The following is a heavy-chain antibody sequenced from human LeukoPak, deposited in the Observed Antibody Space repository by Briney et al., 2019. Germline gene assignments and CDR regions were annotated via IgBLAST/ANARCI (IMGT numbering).Heavy chain of an antibody. V-gene: IGHV3-49*04. D-gene: IGHD2-21*02. Sequence: GGSLGLSCTVSGFTFDDSGLTWVRQAPGKGLEWVGFIRSKAYGGTTEYAASVKGRFSISRDYSENIAYLEMNSLKNEDTAVYYCTRGDSFYYFDYWGQGTLVTVSS. J-gene: IGHJ4*02. CDR3: TRGDSFYYFDY. CDR1: GFTFDDSG. CDR2: IRSKAYGGTT.